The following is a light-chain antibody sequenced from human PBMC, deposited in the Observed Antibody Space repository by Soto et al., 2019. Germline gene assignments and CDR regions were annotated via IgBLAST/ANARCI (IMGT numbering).Light chain of an antibody. CDR2: EVT. J-gene: IGLJ1*01. CDR1: ISDVGGHGY. CDR3: FSFTSHSSHYV. V-gene: IGLV2-14*01. Sequence: QSALTQPASVSGSPGQSITIYCTGTISDVGGHGYVSWYQQHPGKAPKLMIYEVTYRPSGVSDRFSGSKSGNTASLTISGLPAEDEADYYCFSFTSHSSHYVFGTGTKLTVL.